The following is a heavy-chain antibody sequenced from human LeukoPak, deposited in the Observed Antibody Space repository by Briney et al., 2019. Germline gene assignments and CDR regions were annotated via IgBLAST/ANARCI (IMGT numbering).Heavy chain of an antibody. CDR2: ISEDGGST. V-gene: IGHV3-43*02. J-gene: IGHJ4*02. CDR1: GFTFDGYA. D-gene: IGHD6-19*01. CDR3: AKDLTRGSGWPIDY. Sequence: PGGSLRLSXAASGFTFDGYAMHWVRQAPGKGLEWVSLISEDGGSTYYADSVKGRFTISRDNSKNSLYLQMNSLRTEDTALYYCAKDLTRGSGWPIDYWGQGTLVTVSS.